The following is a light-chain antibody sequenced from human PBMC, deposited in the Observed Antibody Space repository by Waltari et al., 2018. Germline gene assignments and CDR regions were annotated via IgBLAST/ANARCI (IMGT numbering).Light chain of an antibody. Sequence: QTVVTQEPSFSVSPGGTVILTCGLNSGSVSTSYYASWYQQTPGQAPRPLIYSTNPRSAGVPDRFPGSILGNKAALTITGAQADDESNYYCVLYMGSGVGVFGGGTKLTVL. CDR2: STN. CDR1: SGSVSTSYY. V-gene: IGLV8-61*01. CDR3: VLYMGSGVGV. J-gene: IGLJ3*02.